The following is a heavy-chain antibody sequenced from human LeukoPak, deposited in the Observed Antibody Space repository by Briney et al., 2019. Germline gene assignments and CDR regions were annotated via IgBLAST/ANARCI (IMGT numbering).Heavy chain of an antibody. CDR1: GFTLSDYF. J-gene: IGHJ4*02. CDR3: VRGYNSFDS. D-gene: IGHD1-1*01. Sequence: GGSLRLSCAASGFTLSDYFMAWVRQAPGKGLEWVGRSRNKANGHTTEYPASVKGRFTVSRDFSENLFYLHMNSLRIEDTAVYYCVRGYNSFDSWGQGTLVTVSS. V-gene: IGHV3-72*01. CDR2: SRNKANGHTT.